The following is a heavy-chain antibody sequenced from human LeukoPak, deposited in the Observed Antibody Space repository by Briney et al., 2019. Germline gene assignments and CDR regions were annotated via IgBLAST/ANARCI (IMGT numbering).Heavy chain of an antibody. CDR3: ARGYGDYGESMGY. J-gene: IGHJ4*02. Sequence: SVKVSCKASGGTSSSYTISWVRQAPGQGLEWMGGIIPIFGTANYAQKFQGRVTITTDESTSTAYMELSSLRSEDTAVYYCARGYGDYGESMGYWGQGTLVTVSS. D-gene: IGHD4-17*01. CDR2: IIPIFGTA. V-gene: IGHV1-69*05. CDR1: GGTSSSYT.